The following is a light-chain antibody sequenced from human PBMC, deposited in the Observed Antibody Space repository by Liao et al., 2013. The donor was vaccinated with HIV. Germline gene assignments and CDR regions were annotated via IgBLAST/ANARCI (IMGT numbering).Light chain of an antibody. V-gene: IGLV3-21*01. CDR2: HDS. CDR1: NIGRKS. CDR3: QVWDNTTDVV. Sequence: SYELTQAPSVSVAPGETATITCGGNNIGRKSVNWYQQNPGQAPVLVMYHDSDRPSGIPERFSGSSYGNTATLTISGTQAVDEATYYCQVWDNTTDVVFGGGTKLTVL. J-gene: IGLJ2*01.